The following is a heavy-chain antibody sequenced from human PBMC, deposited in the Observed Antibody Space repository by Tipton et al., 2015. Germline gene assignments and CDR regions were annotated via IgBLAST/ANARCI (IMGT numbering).Heavy chain of an antibody. CDR2: ISHSGNT. CDR3: ACQDYDSLTRDYQTVDY. Sequence: LRLSCAGSGFDFSDHFMSWIRQAPGKGLEWIGSISHSGNTYYNPSLKSRVTMSQDTSKNQFSLKLTSVTAADTAVYYCACQDYDSLTRDYQTVDYWGQGTLVTVSS. CDR1: GFDFSDHF. J-gene: IGHJ4*02. D-gene: IGHD3-9*01. V-gene: IGHV4-38-2*01.